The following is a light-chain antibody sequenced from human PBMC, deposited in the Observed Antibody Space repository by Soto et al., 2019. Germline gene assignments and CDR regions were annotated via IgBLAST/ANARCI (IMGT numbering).Light chain of an antibody. J-gene: IGLJ2*01. CDR2: GNS. Sequence: QSVLTQPPSVSGAPGQRVTISCTGSSSNIGAGYDVSWYQQLPGKAPKLLIYGNSNRPSGVPDRFSGSKSGTSASLAITWIQQDDEADYYCQSYDGSMSGVVFGGGTKLTVL. V-gene: IGLV1-40*01. CDR3: QSYDGSMSGVV. CDR1: SSNIGAGYD.